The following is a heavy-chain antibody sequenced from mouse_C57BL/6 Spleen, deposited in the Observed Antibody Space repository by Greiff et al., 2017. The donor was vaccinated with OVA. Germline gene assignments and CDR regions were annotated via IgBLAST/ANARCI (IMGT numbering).Heavy chain of an antibody. CDR3: AREGDYDWFAY. J-gene: IGHJ3*01. CDR2: INPNNGGT. Sequence: VHVKQSGPELVKPGASVKMSCKASGYTFTDYNLHWVKQSHGKSLEWIGYINPNNGGTSYNQKFKGKATLTVNKSSSTAYMELRSLTSEDSAVYYCAREGDYDWFAYWGQGTLVTVSA. D-gene: IGHD2-4*01. V-gene: IGHV1-22*01. CDR1: GYTFTDYN.